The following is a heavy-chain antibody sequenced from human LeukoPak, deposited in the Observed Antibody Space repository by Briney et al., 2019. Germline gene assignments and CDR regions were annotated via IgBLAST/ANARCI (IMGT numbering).Heavy chain of an antibody. CDR3: ARWEVRLNAFEM. D-gene: IGHD3-10*01. CDR1: GDSVSSNSAA. CDR2: TYYRSKWYN. Sequence: SQTLSLTCAISGDSVSSNSAAWNWIRQSPSRGLEWLGRTYYRSKWYNDYAVSVKSRITINPDTSKNQFSLSLSSVTAADTAVYYCARWEVRLNAFEMWGQGTMVTVSS. J-gene: IGHJ3*02. V-gene: IGHV6-1*01.